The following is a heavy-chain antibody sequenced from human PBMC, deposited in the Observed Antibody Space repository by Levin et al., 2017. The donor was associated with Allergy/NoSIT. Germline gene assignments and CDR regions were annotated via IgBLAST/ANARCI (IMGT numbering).Heavy chain of an antibody. Sequence: GESLKISCKGSGYSFTSYWIGWVRQMPGKGLEWVGLIYPGDSDTRYSPSFQGQVTISADKSISTAYLQWSSLTASDTAMYYCARHGKTSRRCDPFHICGHGTMVTVSS. J-gene: IGHJ3*02. CDR3: ARHGKTSRRCDPFHI. CDR2: IYPGDSDT. CDR1: GYSFTSYW. V-gene: IGHV5-51*01.